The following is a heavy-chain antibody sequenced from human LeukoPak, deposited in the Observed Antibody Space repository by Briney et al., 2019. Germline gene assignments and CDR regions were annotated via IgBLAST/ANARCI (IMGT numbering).Heavy chain of an antibody. CDR1: GFTFSDYY. CDR2: ISSSGSTI. V-gene: IGHV3-11*01. J-gene: IGHJ4*02. Sequence: PGGSLRLSCAASGFTFSDYYMSWIRQAPGKGLEWVSYISSSGSTIYYADSVKGRFTISRDNAKNSLYLQMNSLRAEDTAVYYCASPNYYGSGSYYNGFDYWGQRTLVTVSS. D-gene: IGHD3-10*01. CDR3: ASPNYYGSGSYYNGFDY.